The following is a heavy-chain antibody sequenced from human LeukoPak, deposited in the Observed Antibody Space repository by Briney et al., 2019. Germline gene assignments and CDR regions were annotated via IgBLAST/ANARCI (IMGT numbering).Heavy chain of an antibody. V-gene: IGHV4-30-4*08. D-gene: IGHD3-16*01. CDR3: ARGDIWGIGDLY. CDR1: GGSISSGDYY. CDR2: IYYSGST. J-gene: IGHJ4*02. Sequence: SETLSLTCTVSGGSISSGDYYWSWIRQPPGKGLEWIEYIYYSGSTYYNPSLKSRVTISVDTSKNQFSLKLSSVTAADTAVYYCARGDIWGIGDLYWGQGTLVTVSS.